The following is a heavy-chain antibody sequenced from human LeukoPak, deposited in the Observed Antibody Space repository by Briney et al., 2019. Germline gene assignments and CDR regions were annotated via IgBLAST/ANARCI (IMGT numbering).Heavy chain of an antibody. CDR2: FDPEDGET. D-gene: IGHD3-10*01. CDR1: GYTLNELS. Sequence: ASVKVSCKVSGYTLNELSMHWVRQAPGKGLEWMGSFDPEDGETIYAQKFQGRVTMTEDTSTDTAYMELSNLRSEDTAVYYCTTYGSGRKFDYWGQGILVTVSS. J-gene: IGHJ4*02. V-gene: IGHV1-24*01. CDR3: TTYGSGRKFDY.